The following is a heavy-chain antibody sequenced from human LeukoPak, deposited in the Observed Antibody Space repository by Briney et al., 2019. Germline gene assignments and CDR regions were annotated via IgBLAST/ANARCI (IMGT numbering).Heavy chain of an antibody. CDR1: GFTFSNYG. V-gene: IGHV3-30*18. D-gene: IGHD6-19*01. Sequence: GRSLRLSCAASGFTFSNYGIHWVRQAPGKGLEWVATTSYDGSNKYYADSVKGRFTISRDNSKNTLYLQMNSLRVEDTSVYYCAKELELAGEDVFDVWGQGTMVTVS. J-gene: IGHJ3*01. CDR2: TSYDGSNK. CDR3: AKELELAGEDVFDV.